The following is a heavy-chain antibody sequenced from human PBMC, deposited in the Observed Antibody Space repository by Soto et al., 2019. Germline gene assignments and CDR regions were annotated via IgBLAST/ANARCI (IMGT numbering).Heavy chain of an antibody. Sequence: PGGSLRLSCAASGFTFSSYSMNWVRQAPGKGLEWVSYISSSSSTIYYADSVKGRFTISRDNAKNSLYLQMNSLRDEDTAVYYCAGRYYYDSSGYYHSAFDYWGQGTLVTVSS. CDR3: AGRYYYDSSGYYHSAFDY. D-gene: IGHD3-22*01. CDR1: GFTFSSYS. CDR2: ISSSSSTI. J-gene: IGHJ4*02. V-gene: IGHV3-48*02.